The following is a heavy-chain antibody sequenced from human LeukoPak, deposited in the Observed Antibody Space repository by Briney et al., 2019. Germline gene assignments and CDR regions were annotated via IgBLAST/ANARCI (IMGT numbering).Heavy chain of an antibody. V-gene: IGHV4-59*01. Sequence: SETLSLTCTVSGGSISSYYWSWIRQPPGKGLEWIGYIYYSGSTNYNPSLKSRVTISVDTSKKQFSLKLSSVTAADTAVYYCARARAVAANYYYYGMDVWGQGTTVTVSS. CDR3: ARARAVAANYYYYGMDV. D-gene: IGHD6-19*01. CDR1: GGSISSYY. J-gene: IGHJ6*02. CDR2: IYYSGST.